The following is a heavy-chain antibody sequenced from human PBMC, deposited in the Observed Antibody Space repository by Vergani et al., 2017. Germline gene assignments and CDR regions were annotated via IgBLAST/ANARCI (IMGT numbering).Heavy chain of an antibody. V-gene: IGHV3-21*01. CDR3: ARAGYSSSWYWFDP. CDR1: GFTFSSYS. Sequence: EVQLVESGGGLVKPGGSLRLSCAASGFTFSSYSMNWVRQAPGKGLEWVSSISSSSSYIYYADSVQGRFTISRDNAKNSLYLQMNSLRAEDTAVYYCARAGYSSSWYWFDPWGQGTLVTVSS. CDR2: ISSSSSYI. D-gene: IGHD6-13*01. J-gene: IGHJ5*02.